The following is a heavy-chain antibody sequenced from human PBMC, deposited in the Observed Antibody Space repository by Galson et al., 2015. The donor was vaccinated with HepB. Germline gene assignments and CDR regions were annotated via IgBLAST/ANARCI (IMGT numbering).Heavy chain of an antibody. Sequence: TLSLTCTVSGGSTSSSLYFWGWFRQPPRKGLEWIGSIYYNGKTYYNSSLKSRVTISIDTSKNQFSLKLISVTAADTAVYHCARDNPLAKYGNYVVQWGQGTLVTVSS. V-gene: IGHV4-39*07. CDR1: GGSTSSSLYF. CDR3: ARDNPLAKYGNYVVQ. D-gene: IGHD4-11*01. CDR2: IYYNGKT. J-gene: IGHJ4*02.